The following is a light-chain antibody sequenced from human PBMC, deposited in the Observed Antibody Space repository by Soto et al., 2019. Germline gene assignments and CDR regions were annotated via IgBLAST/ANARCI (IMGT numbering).Light chain of an antibody. CDR2: KAS. CDR1: RSVSSW. CDR3: QQYGNYWT. J-gene: IGKJ1*01. Sequence: DIQMTQSPSTLSASVGDRVTITCRAGRSVSSWLAWYQQKPGKAPKLLIYKASTLESGVPSRFSGSGSGTEFTLTISSLQPDDFATYYCQQYGNYWTFGQGTPVEI. V-gene: IGKV1-5*03.